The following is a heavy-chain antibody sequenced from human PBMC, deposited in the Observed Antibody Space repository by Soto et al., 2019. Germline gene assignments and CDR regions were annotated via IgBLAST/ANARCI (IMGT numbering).Heavy chain of an antibody. CDR3: ARASGSHWRGWFDP. V-gene: IGHV1-18*04. CDR1: GYTFTSYG. Sequence: ASVKVSCKASGYTFTSYGISWVRQAPGQGLEWMGWISAYNGNTNYAQKLQGRVTMTTDTSTSTAYMELRSLRSDDTAVYYCARASGSHWRGWFDPWGQGTLVTVSS. CDR2: ISAYNGNT. J-gene: IGHJ5*02. D-gene: IGHD1-26*01.